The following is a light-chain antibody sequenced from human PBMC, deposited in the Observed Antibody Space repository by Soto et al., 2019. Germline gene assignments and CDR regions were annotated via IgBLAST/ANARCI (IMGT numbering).Light chain of an antibody. V-gene: IGKV1-5*01. CDR1: QSVNKW. CDR2: DAS. CDR3: HSRA. J-gene: IGKJ5*01. Sequence: DIQMTQSPSTLSASVGDRVTITCRASQSVNKWLAWFQQKPGKVPKLLIFDASTLQTGVPSRFGGGGSGTEFTLTISRLQPDDFATYFRHSRAFGQGTRLEIK.